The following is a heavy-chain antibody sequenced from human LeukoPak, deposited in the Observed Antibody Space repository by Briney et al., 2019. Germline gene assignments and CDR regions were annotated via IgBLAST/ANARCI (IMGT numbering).Heavy chain of an antibody. V-gene: IGHV4-38-2*02. Sequence: SETLSLTCAVSGYSISSAYYWGWIRQPPGKGLEWIGSIYHSGNTYYNPSLKSRVTISVDTSKNQFSLKLTSVTAADTAVYYCAREFCSSTSCYPWVNWGQGTLVTASS. CDR1: GYSISSAYY. CDR2: IYHSGNT. D-gene: IGHD2-2*01. J-gene: IGHJ4*02. CDR3: AREFCSSTSCYPWVN.